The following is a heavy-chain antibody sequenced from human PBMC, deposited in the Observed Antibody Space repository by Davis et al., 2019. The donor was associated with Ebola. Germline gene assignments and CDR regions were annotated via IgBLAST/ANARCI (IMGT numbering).Heavy chain of an antibody. CDR1: GYTFTSQW. D-gene: IGHD2-2*01. J-gene: IGHJ3*02. Sequence: GESLKISCKVSGYTFTSQWIAWVRQKPGEGLEWMGSVYPADSGARYSPSFQGQVTISADSSVSTAYLQWNSLKASDTAMYYCGRGGNAGQRTFDSWGQGTTVTVPS. CDR3: GRGGNAGQRTFDS. V-gene: IGHV5-51*01. CDR2: VYPADSGA.